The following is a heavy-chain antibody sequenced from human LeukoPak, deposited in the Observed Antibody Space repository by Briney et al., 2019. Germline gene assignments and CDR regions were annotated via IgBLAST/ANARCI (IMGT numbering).Heavy chain of an antibody. CDR1: GFTFSSYS. Sequence: PGGSLRLSCAASGFTFSSYSMNWVRQAPGKGLEWVSYISSGSSTIYYADSVKGRFTISRDNAKNSLYLQMNSLRAEDTAVYYCATLITIFALLMDVWGKGTTVTVSS. CDR3: ATLITIFALLMDV. J-gene: IGHJ6*03. V-gene: IGHV3-48*04. CDR2: ISSGSSTI. D-gene: IGHD3-3*01.